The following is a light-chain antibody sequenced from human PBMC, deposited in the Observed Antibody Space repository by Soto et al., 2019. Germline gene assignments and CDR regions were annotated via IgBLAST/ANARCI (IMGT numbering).Light chain of an antibody. Sequence: DIQMTQSPSSLSASVGDRVTITCRASQSISSYLNWYQQKPGKAPKLLIYAASSLQSGVPSRFSGSGSGTDFTLTIRSLQPEDFATDDCQQSYSKRTFGQGTKVDIK. CDR2: AAS. CDR1: QSISSY. V-gene: IGKV1-39*01. CDR3: QQSYSKRT. J-gene: IGKJ1*01.